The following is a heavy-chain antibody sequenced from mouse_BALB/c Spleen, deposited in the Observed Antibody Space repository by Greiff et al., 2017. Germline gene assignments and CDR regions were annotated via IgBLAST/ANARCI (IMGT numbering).Heavy chain of an antibody. V-gene: IGHV5-17*02. J-gene: IGHJ2*01. Sequence: EVQLVESGGGLVQPGGSRKLSCAASGFTFSSFGMHWVRQAPEKGLEWVAYISSGSSTIYYADTVKGRFTISRDNPKNTLFLQMTSLRSEDTAMYYCARGGLRLLDYWGQGTTLTVSS. CDR2: ISSGSSTI. CDR3: ARGGLRLLDY. D-gene: IGHD1-2*01. CDR1: GFTFSSFG.